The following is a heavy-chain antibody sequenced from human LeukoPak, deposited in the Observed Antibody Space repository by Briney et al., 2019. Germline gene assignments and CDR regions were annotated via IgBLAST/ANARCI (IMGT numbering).Heavy chain of an antibody. J-gene: IGHJ5*02. V-gene: IGHV3-21*01. CDR2: ISGNGNDM. Sequence: GGSLRLSCAASGFILSNYAMNWVRRAPGKGLEWVSSISGNGNDMNYGDSVKGRFTISRDNTRNSLYLQMDSLRVEDTAIYYCVRIPNGSNFPNWFDPWGQGTLVTVSS. CDR1: GFILSNYA. D-gene: IGHD2-8*01. CDR3: VRIPNGSNFPNWFDP.